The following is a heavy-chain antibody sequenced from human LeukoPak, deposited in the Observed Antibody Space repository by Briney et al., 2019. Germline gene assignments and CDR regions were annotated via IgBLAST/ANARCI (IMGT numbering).Heavy chain of an antibody. CDR1: GFTFSSYS. CDR3: ARPSSTSWTAAFDI. J-gene: IGHJ3*02. Sequence: GGSLRLSCAASGFTFSSYSMNWVRQAPGKGLERGSYISSSSSTIYYADSVKGRFTISRDNAKNSLYLQMNSLRAEDTAVYYCARPSSTSWTAAFDIWGQGTMVTVSS. CDR2: ISSSSSTI. V-gene: IGHV3-48*04. D-gene: IGHD2-2*01.